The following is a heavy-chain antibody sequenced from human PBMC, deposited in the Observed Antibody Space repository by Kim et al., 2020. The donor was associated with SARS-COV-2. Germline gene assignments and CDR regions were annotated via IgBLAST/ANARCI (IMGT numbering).Heavy chain of an antibody. D-gene: IGHD6-25*01. CDR2: ST. Sequence: STNSNPSLKSRVTISVDTSKNQFSLKLSSVTAADTAVYYCARVSRSSGTDWGQGTLVTVSS. V-gene: IGHV4-59*01. J-gene: IGHJ4*02. CDR3: ARVSRSSGTD.